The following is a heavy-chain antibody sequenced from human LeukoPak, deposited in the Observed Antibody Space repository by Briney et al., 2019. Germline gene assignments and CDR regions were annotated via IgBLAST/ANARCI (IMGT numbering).Heavy chain of an antibody. Sequence: GGSLRLSCAASGFTFSSYEMNWVRQAPGKGLEWVSYISNSGSTIYYADSVKGRFTISRDNAKNSLYLQMNSLRAEDTAVYYCATNSGSYVYWGQGTLVTVSS. CDR3: ATNSGSYVY. CDR1: GFTFSSYE. V-gene: IGHV3-48*03. D-gene: IGHD1-26*01. J-gene: IGHJ4*02. CDR2: ISNSGSTI.